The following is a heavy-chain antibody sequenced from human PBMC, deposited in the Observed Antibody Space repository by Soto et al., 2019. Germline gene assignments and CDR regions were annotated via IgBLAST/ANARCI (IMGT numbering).Heavy chain of an antibody. V-gene: IGHV3-13*01. D-gene: IGHD2-15*01. CDR2: IGTAGDT. Sequence: GGSLRLSCAASEFTFSSYDMHWVRQATGKGLEWVSAIGTAGDTYYPGSVKGRFTISRENAKNSLYLQMNSLRAGDTAVYYCARDGKYCSGGSCYDDAFDIWGQGSMVTVSS. CDR1: EFTFSSYD. J-gene: IGHJ3*02. CDR3: ARDGKYCSGGSCYDDAFDI.